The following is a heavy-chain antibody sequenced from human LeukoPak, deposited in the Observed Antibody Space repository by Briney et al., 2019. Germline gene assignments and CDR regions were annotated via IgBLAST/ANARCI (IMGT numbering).Heavy chain of an antibody. CDR1: GFSISSTYW. CDR2: ISNTGSVV. D-gene: IGHD4-17*01. Sequence: GGSLRLSCAASGFSISSTYWMMWVRQAPGKGLEWISYISNTGSVVYYADSVKGRFTISRDNAKNTLYLQMNSLRAEDSAVYYCARGGWTTVPFWGQGTLVTVSS. J-gene: IGHJ4*02. V-gene: IGHV3-48*04. CDR3: ARGGWTTVPF.